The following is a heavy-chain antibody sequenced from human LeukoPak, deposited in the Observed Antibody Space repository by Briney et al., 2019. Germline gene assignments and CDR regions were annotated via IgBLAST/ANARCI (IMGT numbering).Heavy chain of an antibody. Sequence: SGGSLRLSSAASGFAFNTYWMHWVRQTPGKGLVWVSRINSDGSVTIYADSVKGRFTISRDNAKNTVYLLINSLRADDTAVYYCARDRDYSADYWGRGTLVTVSS. CDR2: INSDGSVT. J-gene: IGHJ4*02. V-gene: IGHV3-74*01. D-gene: IGHD3-10*01. CDR1: GFAFNTYW. CDR3: ARDRDYSADY.